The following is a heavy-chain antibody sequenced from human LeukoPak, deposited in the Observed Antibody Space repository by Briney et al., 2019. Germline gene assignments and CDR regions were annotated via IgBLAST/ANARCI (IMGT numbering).Heavy chain of an antibody. J-gene: IGHJ4*02. Sequence: GASVKVSCKASGYTFTGYYMHWVRQAPGQGLEWMGWMNPNSGNTGYAQKFQGRVTMTRNTSISTAYMELSSLRSGDTAVYYCARADYDSSASTRKQIDYWGQGTLVTVSS. CDR1: GYTFTGYY. D-gene: IGHD3-22*01. V-gene: IGHV1-8*02. CDR2: MNPNSGNT. CDR3: ARADYDSSASTRKQIDY.